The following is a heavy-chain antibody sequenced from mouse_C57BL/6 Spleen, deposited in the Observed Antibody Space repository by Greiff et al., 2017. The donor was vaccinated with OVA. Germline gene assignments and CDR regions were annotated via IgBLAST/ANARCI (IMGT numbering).Heavy chain of an antibody. CDR2: IDPETGGT. CDR3: TRGGLTGTSYFDV. CDR1: GYTFTDYE. Sequence: QVHVKQSGAELVRPGASVTLSCKASGYTFTDYEMHWVKQTPVHGLEWIGAIDPETGGTAYNQKFKGKAILTADKSSSTAYMELRSLTSEDSAVYYCTRGGLTGTSYFDVWGTGTTVTVSS. V-gene: IGHV1-15*01. D-gene: IGHD4-1*01. J-gene: IGHJ1*03.